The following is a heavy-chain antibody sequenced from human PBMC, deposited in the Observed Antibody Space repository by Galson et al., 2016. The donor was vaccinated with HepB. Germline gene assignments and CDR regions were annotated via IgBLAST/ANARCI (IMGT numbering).Heavy chain of an antibody. CDR3: ARNVDTALAPYDN. Sequence: ETLSLTCTVSGDSISPYYWGWIRKPPGKGLEWIGYIYHSGSTSYNPSLKSRVTISVDTSKNQFSLKLRAVTAADTAVYYCARNVDTALAPYDNWGQGTLVIVSS. CDR1: GDSISPYY. D-gene: IGHD5-18*01. V-gene: IGHV4-59*12. CDR2: IYHSGST. J-gene: IGHJ4*02.